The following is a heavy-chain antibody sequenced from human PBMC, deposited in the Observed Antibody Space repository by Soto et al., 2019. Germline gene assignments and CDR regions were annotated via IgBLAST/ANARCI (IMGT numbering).Heavy chain of an antibody. CDR2: INHSGST. Sequence: QVQLQQWGAGLLKPSETLSLTCAVYGGSFSCYYWSWIRQPPGKGLEWIGEINHSGSTNYNPSLKRRVTISVDTSKNQFSLKLSSVTAADTAVYYCAQAYLAGYFDYWGQGTLVTVSS. CDR3: AQAYLAGYFDY. CDR1: GGSFSCYY. J-gene: IGHJ4*02. D-gene: IGHD3-10*01. V-gene: IGHV4-34*01.